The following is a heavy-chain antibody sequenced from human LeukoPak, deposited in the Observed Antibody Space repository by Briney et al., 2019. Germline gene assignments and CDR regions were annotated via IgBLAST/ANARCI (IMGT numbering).Heavy chain of an antibody. V-gene: IGHV1-18*01. CDR2: ISTDNGDT. CDR1: GYTFSTYG. Sequence: ASVKVSCKSFGYTFSTYGIGWVRQAPGQGLEWMGWISTDNGDTTYAQKFQGRVTMTTDTSTGTAYMELGSLRSDDTAVYYCAREGLGELSLDCWGQGTLVTVSS. D-gene: IGHD3-16*01. J-gene: IGHJ4*02. CDR3: AREGLGELSLDC.